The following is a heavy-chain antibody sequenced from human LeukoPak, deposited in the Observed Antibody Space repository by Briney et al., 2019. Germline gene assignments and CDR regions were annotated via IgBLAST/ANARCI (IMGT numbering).Heavy chain of an antibody. J-gene: IGHJ5*02. CDR1: GGSISSGGYS. Sequence: SETLSLTCAVSGGSISSGGYSWSWIRQPPGKGLEWIGYIYHSGSTYYNPSLKSRVTISVDRSKNQFSLKLSSVTAADTAVYYCARDRHYDILTGYYTPPNWFDPWGQGTLVTVSS. CDR3: ARDRHYDILTGYYTPPNWFDP. V-gene: IGHV4-30-2*01. CDR2: IYHSGST. D-gene: IGHD3-9*01.